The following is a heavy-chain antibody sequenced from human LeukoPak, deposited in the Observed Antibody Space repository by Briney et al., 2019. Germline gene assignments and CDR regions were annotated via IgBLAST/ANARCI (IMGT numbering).Heavy chain of an antibody. CDR3: ARDRGDGYDYFDY. V-gene: IGHV1-69*04. Sequence: ASVKVSCKASGGTFSSYAISWVRQAPGQGLEWMGRIIPIFGIANYAQKFQGRVTITADKSTSTAYMELSSLRSEDTAVYYCARDRGDGYDYFDYWGQGTRVTVSS. D-gene: IGHD5-24*01. CDR2: IIPIFGIA. J-gene: IGHJ4*02. CDR1: GGTFSSYA.